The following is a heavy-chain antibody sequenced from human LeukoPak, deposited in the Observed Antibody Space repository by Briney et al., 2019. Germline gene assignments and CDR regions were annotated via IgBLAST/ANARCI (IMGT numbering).Heavy chain of an antibody. J-gene: IGHJ4*02. CDR1: GYTFTSFG. D-gene: IGHD1-26*01. Sequence: ASVKVSCKASGYTFTSFGISWLRQAPGQGLEGMGWFSPYNGNTNSAQKLQGRVTMTTDTSTSTAYMELRSLRSDDTAVYYCATSPGAYSGSYYLLDYWGQGTLVTVSS. CDR2: FSPYNGNT. CDR3: ATSPGAYSGSYYLLDY. V-gene: IGHV1-18*01.